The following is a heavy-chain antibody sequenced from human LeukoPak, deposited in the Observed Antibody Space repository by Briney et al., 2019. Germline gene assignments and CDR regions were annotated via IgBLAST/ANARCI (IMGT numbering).Heavy chain of an antibody. J-gene: IGHJ4*02. CDR2: LYSGDTT. Sequence: GGSLRLSCEASGFTVATKYMNWVRQAPGKGLEWVSILYSGDTTYYSDSVKGRFTVSRDSSKNTLYLHINSLRAEDTAVYYCARAQGALDYWGQGTLVTVS. CDR3: ARAQGALDY. CDR1: GFTVATKY. D-gene: IGHD1-26*01. V-gene: IGHV3-53*01.